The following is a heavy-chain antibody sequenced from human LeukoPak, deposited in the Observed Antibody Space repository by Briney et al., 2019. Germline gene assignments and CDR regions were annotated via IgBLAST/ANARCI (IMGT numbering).Heavy chain of an antibody. CDR1: GFTVSSNY. CDR3: ARAGRGYEDASDY. V-gene: IGHV3-53*01. CDR2: IYSGGST. Sequence: PGGSLRLSCAASGFTVSSNYMSWVRQAPGKGLEWVSLIYSGGSTYYADSVKGRFTISRDNAKNSLYLQMNSLRAEDTAVYYCARAGRGYEDASDYWGQGTLVTVSS. D-gene: IGHD5-12*01. J-gene: IGHJ4*02.